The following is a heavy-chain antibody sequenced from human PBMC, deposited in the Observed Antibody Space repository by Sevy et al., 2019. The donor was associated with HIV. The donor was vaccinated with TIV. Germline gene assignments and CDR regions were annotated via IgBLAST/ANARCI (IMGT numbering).Heavy chain of an antibody. CDR1: GLSFSSDA. V-gene: IGHV3-23*01. Sequence: GGSLRLSCAASGLSFSSDAMTWVRQAPGKGLEWVSVISDTGGSAYYAHSGKGRFTISRDNSKKMVYLQMNSLRGEDTAVYYCARAMLGAASFYYYYGIDVWGRGTTVTVSS. CDR3: ARAMLGAASFYYYYGIDV. CDR2: ISDTGGSA. D-gene: IGHD3-10*01. J-gene: IGHJ6*02.